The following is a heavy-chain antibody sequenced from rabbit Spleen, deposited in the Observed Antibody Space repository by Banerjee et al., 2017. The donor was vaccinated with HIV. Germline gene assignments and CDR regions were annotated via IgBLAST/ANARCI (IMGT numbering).Heavy chain of an antibody. CDR3: AREKSGDYGYDL. V-gene: IGHV1S45*01. CDR2: IYVGSSGGN. Sequence: QEQLVESGGGLVQPEGSLTLTCTASGLSFSGRYWICWVRQAPGKGLEWIACIYVGSSGGNYYASWAKGRFTISKTSSTTVTLQMTSLTAADTATYFCAREKSGDYGYDLWGPGTLVTVS. CDR1: GLSFSGRYW. D-gene: IGHD6-1*01. J-gene: IGHJ4*01.